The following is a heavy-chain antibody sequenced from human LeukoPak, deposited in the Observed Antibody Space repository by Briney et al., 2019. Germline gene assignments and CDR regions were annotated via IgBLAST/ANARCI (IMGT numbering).Heavy chain of an antibody. Sequence: SETLSLTCAVYGGSFSGYYWSWIRQPPGKGLEWIGEINHSGSTNYNPSLKSRVTISVGTSKNQFSLKLSSVTAADTAVYYCARLAAAGTRWFDPWGQGTLGTVSA. CDR3: ARLAAAGTRWFDP. D-gene: IGHD6-13*01. CDR1: GGSFSGYY. CDR2: INHSGST. V-gene: IGHV4-34*01. J-gene: IGHJ5*02.